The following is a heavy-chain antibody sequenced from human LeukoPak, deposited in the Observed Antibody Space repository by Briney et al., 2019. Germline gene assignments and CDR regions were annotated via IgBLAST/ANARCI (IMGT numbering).Heavy chain of an antibody. V-gene: IGHV3-30*19. CDR1: GFTFSSYG. CDR2: ISYDGSNK. Sequence: HPGRSLRLSCAASGFTFSSYGMHWVRQAPGKGLEWVAVISYDGSNKYYADSVKGRFTISRDNSKNTLYLQMNSLRAEDTAVYYCARDPYYYDSSGLAFDIWGQGTMVTVSS. D-gene: IGHD3-22*01. J-gene: IGHJ3*02. CDR3: ARDPYYYDSSGLAFDI.